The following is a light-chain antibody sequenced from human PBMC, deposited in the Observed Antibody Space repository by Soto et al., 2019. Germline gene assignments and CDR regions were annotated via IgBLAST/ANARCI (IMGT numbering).Light chain of an antibody. CDR3: CARADTSSVL. CDR1: SRDVGGYNL. Sequence: QSALTQPASVSGYPGQSIIISCTGTSRDVGGYNLFSWYQQYPDKAPKLIIYEGTKRPSGVSNRFSGSWSGDTASLTISGLQAEDEADYYCCARADTSSVLFGGGTKLTVL. V-gene: IGLV2-23*01. CDR2: EGT. J-gene: IGLJ2*01.